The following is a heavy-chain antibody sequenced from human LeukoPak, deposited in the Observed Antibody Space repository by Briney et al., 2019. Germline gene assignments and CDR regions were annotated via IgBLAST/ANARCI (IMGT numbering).Heavy chain of an antibody. CDR2: ISSSSSYI. Sequence: GGSLRLSCAASGFTFSSYSMNWVRQAPGKGLEWVSSISSSSSYIYYADSVKGRFTISRDNSKNTLYLQMNSLRAEDTAVYYCAKDKGSGVVPAATDWFDPWGQGTLVTVSS. CDR3: AKDKGSGVVPAATDWFDP. V-gene: IGHV3-21*04. D-gene: IGHD2-2*01. J-gene: IGHJ5*02. CDR1: GFTFSSYS.